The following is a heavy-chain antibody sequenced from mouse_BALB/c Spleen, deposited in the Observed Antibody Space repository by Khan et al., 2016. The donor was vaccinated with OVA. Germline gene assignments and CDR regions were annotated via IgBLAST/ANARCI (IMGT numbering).Heavy chain of an antibody. CDR1: GFTFSDYY. CDR3: TRGYYGDPFAY. Sequence: EVELVESGGGLVKPGGSLKLSCEASGFTFSDYYMYWVRQTPEKRLEWVATISDGGNYTYYPDSVKGRVTISRDDVKNNLYLRMSSLKSEDTAMYYCTRGYYGDPFAYWGQGTLVTVSA. CDR2: ISDGGNYT. J-gene: IGHJ3*01. D-gene: IGHD2-13*01. V-gene: IGHV5-4*02.